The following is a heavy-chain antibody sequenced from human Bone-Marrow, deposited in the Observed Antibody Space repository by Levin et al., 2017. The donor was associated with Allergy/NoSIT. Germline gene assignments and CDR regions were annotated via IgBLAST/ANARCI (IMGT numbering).Heavy chain of an antibody. D-gene: IGHD3-10*01. J-gene: IGHJ4*02. CDR2: INPNTGAT. Sequence: ASVKVSCKPSGYTFTAFYLHWVRQAPGQGLEWMGWINPNTGATKYARKFQGRVTMTRDTSISTAYLEMNRLTSDDTAVFYCAKEESDTMVRGVPAAFDYWGQGTLVAVSS. CDR3: AKEESDTMVRGVPAAFDY. CDR1: GYTFTAFY. V-gene: IGHV1-2*07.